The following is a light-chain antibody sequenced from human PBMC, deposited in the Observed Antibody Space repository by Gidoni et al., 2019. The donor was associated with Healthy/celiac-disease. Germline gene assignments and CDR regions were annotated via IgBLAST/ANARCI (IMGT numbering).Light chain of an antibody. CDR3: AAWDNILSGPG. Sequence: QSVLTQPPSASGTPGQRVTISCSGSSSNIGSNYVYWYQQLPGTAPKLLIYRNNQRPAGVPDRFSGSKSGTSASLAISGLRSYDEADYYCAAWDNILSGPGFGEGTKLTVL. J-gene: IGLJ2*01. V-gene: IGLV1-47*01. CDR2: RNN. CDR1: SSNIGSNY.